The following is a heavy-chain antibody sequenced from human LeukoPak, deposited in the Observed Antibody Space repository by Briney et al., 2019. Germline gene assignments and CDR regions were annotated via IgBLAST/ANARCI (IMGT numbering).Heavy chain of an antibody. J-gene: IGHJ5*02. V-gene: IGHV4-34*01. Sequence: SETLSHTCSVYGGHFNGYYWSWIRPPPGKGPEWIGEIKQSGSTNYNPPLKTRLTHPVDTSNDHFSLTTTSVPAADTAVYYCARGVWELGFDPWGQGTLVTVSS. CDR3: ARGVWELGFDP. D-gene: IGHD1-26*01. CDR2: IKQSGST. CDR1: GGHFNGYY.